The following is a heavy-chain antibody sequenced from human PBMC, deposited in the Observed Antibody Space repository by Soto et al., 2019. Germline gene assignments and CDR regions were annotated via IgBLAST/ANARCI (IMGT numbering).Heavy chain of an antibody. CDR3: AKDTRSYDILTGLDY. Sequence: GGSLRLSCAASGFTFSSYAMSWVRQAPGKGLEWVSAISGSGGSTYYADSVKGRFTISRDNSKNTLYLQMNSLRAEDTAVYYCAKDTRSYDILTGLDYWGQGTLVTSPQ. CDR1: GFTFSSYA. V-gene: IGHV3-23*01. CDR2: ISGSGGST. J-gene: IGHJ4*02. D-gene: IGHD3-9*01.